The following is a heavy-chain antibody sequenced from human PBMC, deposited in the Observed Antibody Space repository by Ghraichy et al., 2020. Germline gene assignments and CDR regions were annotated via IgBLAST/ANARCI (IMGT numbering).Heavy chain of an antibody. CDR1: GFTFSSYS. CDR3: ARLIRFLESSPYYYGMDV. D-gene: IGHD3-3*01. J-gene: IGHJ6*02. CDR2: ISSSSSTI. Sequence: GGSLRLSCAASGFTFSSYSMNWVRQAPGKGLEWVSYISSSSSTIYYADAVKGRFNISRANAKNSLYLQMNSMSDEDTAVYYCARLIRFLESSPYYYGMDVWAEGTTVTVSS. V-gene: IGHV3-48*02.